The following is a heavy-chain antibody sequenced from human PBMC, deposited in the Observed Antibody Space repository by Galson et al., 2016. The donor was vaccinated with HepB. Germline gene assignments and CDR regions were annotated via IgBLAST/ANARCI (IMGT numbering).Heavy chain of an antibody. J-gene: IGHJ6*02. CDR3: GKDWGSLWESSGKGMDV. D-gene: IGHD3-10*01. CDR1: GFTFDDYT. V-gene: IGHV3-43*01. Sequence: SLRLSCAASGFTFDDYTMHWVRQSPGKGLEWVSLISWDGRSPSYADSVKGRFTISRDNTKNFLYLQMNSLRTGDTALYFCGKDWGSLWESSGKGMDVWGRGTTVTVS. CDR2: ISWDGRSP.